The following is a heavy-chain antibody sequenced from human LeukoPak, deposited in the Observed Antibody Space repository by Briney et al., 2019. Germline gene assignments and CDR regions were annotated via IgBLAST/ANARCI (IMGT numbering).Heavy chain of an antibody. CDR3: ASGGSSSWYRWFDP. Sequence: SETLSLTCTVSGGSISSSSYYWGWIRQPPGKGLEWIGDISYSGSTYYNPSLKSRVTISVDTSKNQFSLKLSSVTATDTAVYYCASGGSSSWYRWFDPWGQGTLVTVSS. V-gene: IGHV4-39*01. CDR1: GGSISSSSYY. J-gene: IGHJ5*02. CDR2: ISYSGST. D-gene: IGHD6-13*01.